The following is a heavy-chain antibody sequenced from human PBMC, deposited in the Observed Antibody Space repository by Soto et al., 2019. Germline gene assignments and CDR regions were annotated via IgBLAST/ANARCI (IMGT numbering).Heavy chain of an antibody. D-gene: IGHD2-15*01. Sequence: QVQLVQSGAEVKKPGSSVKVSCKASGGTFSSYAISWVRQAPGQGLEWMGGIIPIFGTANYAQKFQGRVTITEDESTTTANMELSSLRSEETAVYYCARQGGYCSGGSCYSDAFDIWGQGTMVTVSS. CDR1: GGTFSSYA. CDR2: IIPIFGTA. J-gene: IGHJ3*02. CDR3: ARQGGYCSGGSCYSDAFDI. V-gene: IGHV1-69*01.